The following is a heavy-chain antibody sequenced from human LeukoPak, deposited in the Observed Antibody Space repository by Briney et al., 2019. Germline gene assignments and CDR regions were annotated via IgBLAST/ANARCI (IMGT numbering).Heavy chain of an antibody. CDR3: AKDWGEYFDYVWGSFTSFDS. Sequence: ASVKVSCEASGYTFTSYEIYWVRQATGQGLEWMGWMNPNSGNTGYAQKFQGRVTITRNTSIRTAYMELSSLRSEDTAVYYCAKDWGEYFDYVWGSFTSFDSWGQGTLVTVSS. CDR2: MNPNSGNT. J-gene: IGHJ4*02. CDR1: GYTFTSYE. D-gene: IGHD3-16*01. V-gene: IGHV1-8*03.